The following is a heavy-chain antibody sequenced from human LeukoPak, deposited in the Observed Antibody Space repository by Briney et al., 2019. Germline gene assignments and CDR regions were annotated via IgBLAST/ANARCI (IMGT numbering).Heavy chain of an antibody. CDR2: ITGGSDYI. CDR1: GFTFSRYS. Sequence: GGSLRLSCAASGFTFSRYSVNWVRQAPGKGLEWVSCITGGSDYIFYADSVRGRFTISRDNAKNSLYLQMNSLRDEDTAVYYCARDSLRWPWGALSYWGQGTLVTVSS. V-gene: IGHV3-21*01. J-gene: IGHJ4*02. CDR3: ARDSLRWPWGALSY. D-gene: IGHD4-23*01.